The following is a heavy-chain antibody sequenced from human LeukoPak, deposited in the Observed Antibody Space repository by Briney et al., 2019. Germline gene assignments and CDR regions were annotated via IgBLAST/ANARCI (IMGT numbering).Heavy chain of an antibody. D-gene: IGHD3-16*01. V-gene: IGHV1-46*01. Sequence: ASVKVSYKASGYTFTINHIHWVRQAPGQGLEWKGVINPSGDSTTYAQNFQGRVTMTRDTSTSTVYMELRSLRSEDTAIYYCAKLATSDTGETYWGQGTLVTVSS. J-gene: IGHJ4*02. CDR2: INPSGDST. CDR1: GYTFTINH. CDR3: AKLATSDTGETY.